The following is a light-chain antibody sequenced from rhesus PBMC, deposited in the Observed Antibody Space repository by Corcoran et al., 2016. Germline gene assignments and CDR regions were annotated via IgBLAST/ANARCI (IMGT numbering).Light chain of an antibody. CDR3: QQYSNWPHS. Sequence: EIVLTQSPATLSLSPGERATLSCRASQSVSSSLAWYQQKPGQAPRLLIYDASSRAPGIPDRVSGSGSGTDFTLTISSLEPEDVGVYYCQQYSNWPHSFGQGTKVELK. V-gene: IGKV3-35*01. J-gene: IGKJ2*01. CDR1: QSVSSS. CDR2: DAS.